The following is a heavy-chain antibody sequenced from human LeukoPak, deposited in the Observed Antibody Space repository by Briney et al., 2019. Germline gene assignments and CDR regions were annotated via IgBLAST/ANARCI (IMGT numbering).Heavy chain of an antibody. CDR3: ARDIRGYSYGDFDY. CDR1: RFTFSDAW. Sequence: PGGSLRLSCAASRFTFSDAWMNWVRQAPGKGLEWVSSISSSSNYIYYADSVKGRFTISRDNAKNSLYLQMNSLRAEDTAVYYCARDIRGYSYGDFDYWGQGTLVTVSS. J-gene: IGHJ4*02. V-gene: IGHV3-21*01. CDR2: ISSSSNYI. D-gene: IGHD5-18*01.